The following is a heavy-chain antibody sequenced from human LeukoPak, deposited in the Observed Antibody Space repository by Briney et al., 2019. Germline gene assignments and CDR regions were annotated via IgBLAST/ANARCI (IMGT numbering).Heavy chain of an antibody. CDR1: GGSISSGGYS. V-gene: IGHV4-30-2*01. D-gene: IGHD3-22*01. CDR3: ARRISSGYYYFDY. CDR2: IYHSGST. Sequence: PSETLSLTCAVSGGSISSGGYSWSWIRQPPGKGLEWIGYIYHSGSTYYNPSLKSRVTISVDRSKNQFSLKLSSVTAADTAVYYCARRISSGYYYFDYWGQGTLVTVSS. J-gene: IGHJ4*02.